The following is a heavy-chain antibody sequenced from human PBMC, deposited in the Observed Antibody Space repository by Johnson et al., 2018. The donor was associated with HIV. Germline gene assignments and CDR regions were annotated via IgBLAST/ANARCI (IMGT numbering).Heavy chain of an antibody. D-gene: IGHD5-18*01. CDR3: ARDTAMVHDAFDI. V-gene: IGHV3-53*01. J-gene: IGHJ3*02. Sequence: VQLVESGGGLIQPGGSLRLSCAASGFTVSSNYMSWVRQAPGKGLEWVSVIYSGGSTYYADSVKGRFTISRDNSKNTLYLQMNSLRAEDTGVYYCARDTAMVHDAFDIWGQGTMVTVSS. CDR2: IYSGGST. CDR1: GFTVSSNY.